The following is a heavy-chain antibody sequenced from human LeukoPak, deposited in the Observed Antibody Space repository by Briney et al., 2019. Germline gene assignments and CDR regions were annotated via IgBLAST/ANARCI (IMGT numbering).Heavy chain of an antibody. CDR1: GYTFTSYY. J-gene: IGHJ6*04. CDR3: ARGGSGRDYYYGKDV. CDR2: INPSGGST. D-gene: IGHD3-10*01. V-gene: IGHV1-46*01. Sequence: ASVKVSCKASGYTFTSYYMHWVRQAPGQGLEWMGIINPSGGSTSYAQKFQGRVTMTRDTSTSTVYMELSSLRSEDTAVYYCARGGSGRDYYYGKDVWGKGTTVTVSS.